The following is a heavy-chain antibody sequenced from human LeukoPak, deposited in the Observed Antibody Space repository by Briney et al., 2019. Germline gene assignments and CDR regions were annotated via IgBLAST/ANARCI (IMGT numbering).Heavy chain of an antibody. Sequence: PSETLSLTCTVSGGSVSSGSYYWSWIRQPPGKGLEWIGYICYSGSTNYNPSLKSRVTISVDTSKNQFSLKLSSVTAADTAVYYCASERITMVRGVIITSNSFDYWGQGTLVTVSS. CDR3: ASERITMVRGVIITSNSFDY. V-gene: IGHV4-61*01. J-gene: IGHJ4*02. CDR2: ICYSGST. D-gene: IGHD3-10*01. CDR1: GGSVSSGSYY.